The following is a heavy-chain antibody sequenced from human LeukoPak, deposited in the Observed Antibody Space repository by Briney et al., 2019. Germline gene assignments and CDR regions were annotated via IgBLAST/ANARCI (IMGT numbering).Heavy chain of an antibody. CDR1: GFTFSTYE. Sequence: WGSLRLSCAASGFTFSTYEMSWVRQAPGKGLEWVSYISPSGSTIHYADSVKGRFSISRDNAKNLLFLQMNGLRVEDTAVYYCARDTLNGPFVISLDYWGQGALVTVSS. V-gene: IGHV3-48*03. D-gene: IGHD3-9*01. J-gene: IGHJ4*02. CDR3: ARDTLNGPFVISLDY. CDR2: ISPSGSTI.